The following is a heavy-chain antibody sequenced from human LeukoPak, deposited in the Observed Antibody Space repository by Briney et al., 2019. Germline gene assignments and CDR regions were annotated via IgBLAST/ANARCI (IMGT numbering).Heavy chain of an antibody. Sequence: GASVKVSCKASGYTFTGYYMHWVRQAPGQGLEWMGWINPNSGGTNYAQKIQGRVTMTRDTSISTAYMELSRLRSDDTAVYYCARDYYGSGSYSEFGYWGQGTLVTVSS. CDR1: GYTFTGYY. CDR2: INPNSGGT. V-gene: IGHV1-2*02. D-gene: IGHD3-10*01. CDR3: ARDYYGSGSYSEFGY. J-gene: IGHJ4*02.